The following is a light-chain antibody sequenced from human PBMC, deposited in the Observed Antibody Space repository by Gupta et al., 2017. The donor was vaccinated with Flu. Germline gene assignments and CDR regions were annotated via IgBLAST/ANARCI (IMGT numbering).Light chain of an antibody. CDR2: ATS. CDR1: QDISSY. Sequence: LSFLSASVGDRVTITCRASQDISSYLAWFQQKPGKAPNLLIYATSTLQSGVPSRFSGSGSGTEFTLTISSLQPEDFATYYCQQLNNYPYTFGQGTKLEIK. CDR3: QQLNNYPYT. J-gene: IGKJ2*01. V-gene: IGKV1-9*01.